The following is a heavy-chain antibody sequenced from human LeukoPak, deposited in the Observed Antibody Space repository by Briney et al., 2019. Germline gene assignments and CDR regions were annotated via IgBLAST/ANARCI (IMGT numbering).Heavy chain of an antibody. CDR1: WVTVSSHY. D-gene: IGHD4-23*01. CDR2: IYSGGST. Sequence: PGGSLRLFCASSWVTVSSHYIRWGRQAPRQRLGWVSVIYSGGSTYYADSVKGRFTISRDNSKNTLYLQMNSLRAEDTAVYYCARANYGGDFDYWGQGTLVTVSS. CDR3: ARANYGGDFDY. V-gene: IGHV3-53*01. J-gene: IGHJ4*02.